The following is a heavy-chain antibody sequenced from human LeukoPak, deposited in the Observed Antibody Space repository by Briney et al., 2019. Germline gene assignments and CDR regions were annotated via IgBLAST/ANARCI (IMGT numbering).Heavy chain of an antibody. CDR1: GYTFTSYY. Sequence: ASVKVSCKASGYTFTSYYMHWVRQAPGQGLEWMGLINPSGGSTSYAQKFQGRVTMTRDMSTSTVYMELSSLRSEDTAVYYCARDPESAAAEHAFDIWGQGTMVTVSS. CDR3: ARDPESAAAEHAFDI. CDR2: INPSGGST. V-gene: IGHV1-46*01. J-gene: IGHJ3*02. D-gene: IGHD6-13*01.